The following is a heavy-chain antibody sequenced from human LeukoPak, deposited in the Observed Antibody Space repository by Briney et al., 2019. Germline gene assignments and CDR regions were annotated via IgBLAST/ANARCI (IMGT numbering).Heavy chain of an antibody. V-gene: IGHV3-23*01. CDR2: ISGSGFNT. D-gene: IGHD2-15*01. CDR3: ARDAFMSPLPLGGAFNI. CDR1: GFTFSSYG. Sequence: GGSLRLSCAASGFTFSSYGISWVRQAPGKGLEWVAAISGSGFNTYYADSVKGRFTISRDNSKYTVYLHMVSLRAEDTALFYCARDAFMSPLPLGGAFNIWGQGTRVTVSS. J-gene: IGHJ3*02.